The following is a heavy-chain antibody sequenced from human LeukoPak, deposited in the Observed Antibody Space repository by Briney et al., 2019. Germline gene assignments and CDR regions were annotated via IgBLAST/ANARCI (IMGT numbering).Heavy chain of an antibody. D-gene: IGHD3-16*01. J-gene: IGHJ3*02. CDR1: RGSMRGHY. V-gene: IGHV4-34*01. CDR3: ARRGSYDYVWGTISLTRAFDI. Sequence: PSETLSLTCTVSRGSMRGHYWSWIRQTPGKGLEWIGEINHSGSTNYNPSLKSRVTISVDTSKNQFSLKLSSVTAADTAVYYCARRGSYDYVWGTISLTRAFDIWGQGTMVTVSS. CDR2: INHSGST.